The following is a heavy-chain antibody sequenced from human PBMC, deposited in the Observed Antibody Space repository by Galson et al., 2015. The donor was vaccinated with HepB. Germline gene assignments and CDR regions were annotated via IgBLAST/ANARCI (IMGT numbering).Heavy chain of an antibody. CDR1: GYSFSTYG. Sequence: SVKVSCKASGYSFSTYGFSWVRQAPGQGLEWMGWISAYIGNTKYAEKLQGRVTMTTDTSTSTAYMELRSLRSDDTAVYYCARLGYCTSSSCYDALDIWGQGTMVTVSS. CDR2: ISAYIGNT. D-gene: IGHD2-2*01. CDR3: ARLGYCTSSSCYDALDI. V-gene: IGHV1-18*04. J-gene: IGHJ3*02.